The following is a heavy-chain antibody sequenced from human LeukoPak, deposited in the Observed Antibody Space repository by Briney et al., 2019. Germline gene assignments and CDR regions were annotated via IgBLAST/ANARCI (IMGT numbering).Heavy chain of an antibody. Sequence: SETLSLTCTVSGGSISSYYWSWIRQPPGNGLEWIGYIYYSGSTNYNPSLKSRVTISVDTSKNQFSLKLSSVTAADTAVYYCASLTTVTTSFDYWGQGTLVTVSS. CDR1: GGSISSYY. J-gene: IGHJ4*02. CDR3: ASLTTVTTSFDY. D-gene: IGHD4-17*01. CDR2: IYYSGST. V-gene: IGHV4-59*08.